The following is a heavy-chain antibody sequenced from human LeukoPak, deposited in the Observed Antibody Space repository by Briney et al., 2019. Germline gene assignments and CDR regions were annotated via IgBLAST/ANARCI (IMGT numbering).Heavy chain of an antibody. CDR2: ISSSSSYI. D-gene: IGHD2-15*01. CDR1: GFTFSSYS. V-gene: IGHV3-21*01. CDR3: ARGWGEKGRCRGGTCNNPEFDY. Sequence: PGGSLRLSCAASGFTFSSYSMNWVRQAPGKGLEWVSSISSSSSYIYYADSVKGRFTISRDNAWGSLYLQMNSLTVEDTAVYYCARGWGEKGRCRGGTCNNPEFDYWGQGVLVTVSS. J-gene: IGHJ4*02.